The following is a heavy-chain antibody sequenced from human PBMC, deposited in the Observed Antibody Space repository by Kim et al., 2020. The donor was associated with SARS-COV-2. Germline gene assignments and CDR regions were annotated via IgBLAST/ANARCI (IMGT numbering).Heavy chain of an antibody. J-gene: IGHJ4*02. D-gene: IGHD1-26*01. V-gene: IGHV1-3*01. Sequence: GNTKFSEKFQGRVTITRATSASTAYMDLSSLRSEDTAVYFCARDQGVGDYWGQGARVTVSS. CDR2: GNT. CDR3: ARDQGVGDY.